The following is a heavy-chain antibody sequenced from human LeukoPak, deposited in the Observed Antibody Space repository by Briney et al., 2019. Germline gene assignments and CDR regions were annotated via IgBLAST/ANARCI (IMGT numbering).Heavy chain of an antibody. CDR1: GVSISSYY. CDR2: IYYSGSS. J-gene: IGHJ3*02. V-gene: IGHV4-59*08. CDR3: ARWDRRGVDAFDI. Sequence: SETLSLTCTVSGVSISSYYWTWIRQPPGKGLEWIGYIYYSGSSNYNPSLKSRVTISGDTSKNQFSLKLSSVTAADTAVYHCARWDRRGVDAFDIWGQGTTVTVSS. D-gene: IGHD1-26*01.